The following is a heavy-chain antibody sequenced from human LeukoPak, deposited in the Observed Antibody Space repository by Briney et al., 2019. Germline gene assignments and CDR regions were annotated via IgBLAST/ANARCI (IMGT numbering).Heavy chain of an antibody. Sequence: ASVKVSCKASGYPFNGYYLHWVRHAPGQGLEWMGWVNPNNGDTNYAEKFEARVTMTRDTSINTAYMELTSLRSDDTAMYYCARDLADDFDSSAINWFDPWGPGTLATVSS. CDR2: VNPNNGDT. D-gene: IGHD3-22*01. J-gene: IGHJ5*02. CDR1: GYPFNGYY. V-gene: IGHV1-2*02. CDR3: ARDLADDFDSSAINWFDP.